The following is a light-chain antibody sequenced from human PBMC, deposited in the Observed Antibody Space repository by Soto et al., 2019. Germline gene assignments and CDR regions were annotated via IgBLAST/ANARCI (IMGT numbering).Light chain of an antibody. CDR3: QQRSNWPLFT. J-gene: IGKJ3*01. V-gene: IGKV3-11*01. CDR1: QSVSRY. Sequence: ETVLTQSPATLSLSPGERATLSCRASQSVSRYLAWYQQKPGQGPRLLIYDASNRATGIPARFSGSGSGTDFTLTISSLEPEDFAVYYCQQRSNWPLFTFGPGTKVDIK. CDR2: DAS.